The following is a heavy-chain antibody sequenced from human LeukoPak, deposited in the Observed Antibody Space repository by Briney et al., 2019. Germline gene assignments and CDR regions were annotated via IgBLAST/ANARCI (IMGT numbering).Heavy chain of an antibody. Sequence: GGSLRPSCAASGFTLSSYSMNWVRQAAGKGREWVSSISSSSSYIYYADAVKGRVTISRDNAKNSLYLQMNSLRAEDTAVYYCARETIRVVPAASPDAPYYYYYMDAWGKGTTVTVSS. D-gene: IGHD2-2*01. CDR3: ARETIRVVPAASPDAPYYYYYMDA. CDR1: GFTLSSYS. J-gene: IGHJ6*03. V-gene: IGHV3-21*01. CDR2: ISSSSSYI.